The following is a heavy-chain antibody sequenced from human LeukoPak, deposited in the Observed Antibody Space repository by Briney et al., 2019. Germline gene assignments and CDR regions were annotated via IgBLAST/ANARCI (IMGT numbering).Heavy chain of an antibody. CDR2: INQDGSDI. CDR1: GFTLRTYW. CDR3: ARDGHSSGSFDY. J-gene: IGHJ4*02. Sequence: GGSLRLSCAASGFTLRTYWMHWVRQSPGKGLEWVANINQDGSDIYYVDSVKGRFTISRDTAKNSLFLQMNSLRAEDTAVYYCARDGHSSGSFDYWGQGILVTVSS. V-gene: IGHV3-7*04. D-gene: IGHD6-19*01.